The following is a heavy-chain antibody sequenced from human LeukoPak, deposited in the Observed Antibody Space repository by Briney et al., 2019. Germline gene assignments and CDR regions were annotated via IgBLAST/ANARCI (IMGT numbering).Heavy chain of an antibody. D-gene: IGHD1-26*01. Sequence: GGSLRLSCAASGFTFSSYCMSWVRQAPGKGLEWVANIRKGGSEKYYVDSVKGRFTISRDNAKNSLYLQMNSLRAEDTAVYYCARESIVGASRRFDYWGQGTLVTASS. J-gene: IGHJ4*02. CDR1: GFTFSSYC. CDR3: ARESIVGASRRFDY. V-gene: IGHV3-7*01. CDR2: IRKGGSEK.